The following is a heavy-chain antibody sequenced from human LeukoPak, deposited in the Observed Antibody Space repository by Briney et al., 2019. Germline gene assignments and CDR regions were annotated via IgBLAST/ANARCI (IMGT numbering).Heavy chain of an antibody. CDR1: GFTFSSYS. D-gene: IGHD2-15*01. J-gene: IGHJ3*02. V-gene: IGHV3-21*04. Sequence: GGSLRLSCAASGFTFSSYSMNWVRQAPGKGLEWVSSISSSSGYIYYADSVKGRFTISRDNSKNTLYLQMNSLRAEDTAVYYCTRGEEDMTHDVFDIWGERTLVTVSS. CDR2: ISSSSGYI. CDR3: TRGEEDMTHDVFDI.